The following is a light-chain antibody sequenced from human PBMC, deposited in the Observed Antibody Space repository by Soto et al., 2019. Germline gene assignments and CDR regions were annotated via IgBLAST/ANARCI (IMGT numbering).Light chain of an antibody. J-gene: IGLJ1*01. CDR2: EGS. V-gene: IGLV2-23*01. CDR3: CSYAGSYTYV. CDR1: SSVVGSYNL. Sequence: QSALTQPASVSGSPGQSITISCTGTSSVVGSYNLVSWYQQHPGKAPKLMIYEGSKRPSGVSNRFSGSKSGNTASLTISGLQAEDEADYYCCSYAGSYTYVFGTGTRSPS.